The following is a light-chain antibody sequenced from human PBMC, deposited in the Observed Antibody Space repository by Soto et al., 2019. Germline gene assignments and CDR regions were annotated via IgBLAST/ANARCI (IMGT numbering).Light chain of an antibody. CDR3: LQHNSYPRP. J-gene: IGKJ1*01. Sequence: DIQMTQSPSTLSASAGETVTVTCRASQSIGRWLAWYQQKPGKAPKLLIYKASSLESGVPSRFSGSGSGTDFSLTISSLQPEDSATYFCLQHNSYPRPFGQGPKLNI. CDR1: QSIGRW. CDR2: KAS. V-gene: IGKV1-5*03.